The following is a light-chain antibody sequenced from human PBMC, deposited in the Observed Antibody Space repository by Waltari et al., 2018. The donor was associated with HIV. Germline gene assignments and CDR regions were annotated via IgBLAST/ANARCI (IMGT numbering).Light chain of an antibody. CDR3: YSPDSSGNHRV. J-gene: IGLJ2*01. CDR2: EDS. CDR1: ALPKKY. V-gene: IGLV3-10*01. Sequence: SYELTQPPSVSVSPGQTARITCSGDALPKKYAYWYQQKSGQAPVLVIYEDSKRPSGIPERFSGPSSGTTATLTISGAQVEEEADYYCYSPDSSGNHRVFGGGTKLTVL.